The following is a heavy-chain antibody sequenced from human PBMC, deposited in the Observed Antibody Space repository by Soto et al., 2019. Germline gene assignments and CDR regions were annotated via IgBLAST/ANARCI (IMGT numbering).Heavy chain of an antibody. CDR3: ARLGAGGHYYYYYRDV. Sequence: SETLSLTCTVSGGSVSSGSYYWNWIRQPPGKGLEWIGYIYYSGSTNYNPSLKSRVTISVDTSKNQFSLKLSSVTAADTAVYYCARLGAGGHYYYYYRDVWGKGTTVTVSS. J-gene: IGHJ6*03. V-gene: IGHV4-61*01. CDR1: GGSVSSGSYY. D-gene: IGHD1-26*01. CDR2: IYYSGST.